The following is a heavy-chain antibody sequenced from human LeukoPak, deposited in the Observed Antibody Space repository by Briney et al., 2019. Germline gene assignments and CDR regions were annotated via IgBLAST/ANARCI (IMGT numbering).Heavy chain of an antibody. J-gene: IGHJ5*02. CDR2: MYYSGST. Sequence: TSETLSLTCAVSGGSISSSIHYWAWIRQPPGKGLEWIGSMYYSGSTYYNPSIKSRVTISLDTSENQFSLKLSSVTAADTAVYDCAREYHDYGDYAEWFDPWGQGTLVTVSS. CDR3: AREYHDYGDYAEWFDP. V-gene: IGHV4-39*07. D-gene: IGHD4-17*01. CDR1: GGSISSSIHY.